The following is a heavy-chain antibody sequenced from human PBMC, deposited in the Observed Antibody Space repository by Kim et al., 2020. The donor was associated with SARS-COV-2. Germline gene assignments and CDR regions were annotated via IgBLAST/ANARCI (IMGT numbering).Heavy chain of an antibody. CDR2: IYYSGST. Sequence: SETLSLTCTVSGGSISSSSYYWGWIRQPPGKGLEWIGSIYYSGSTYYNPSLKSRVTISVDTSKNQFSLKLSSVTAADTAVYYCARHEGSWGTFDYWGQGTLVTVSS. J-gene: IGHJ4*02. CDR3: ARHEGSWGTFDY. V-gene: IGHV4-39*01. CDR1: GGSISSSSYY. D-gene: IGHD6-13*01.